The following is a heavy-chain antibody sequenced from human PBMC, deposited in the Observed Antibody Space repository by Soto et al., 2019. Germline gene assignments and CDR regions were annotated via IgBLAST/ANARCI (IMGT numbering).Heavy chain of an antibody. Sequence: ASVKVSCKASGYTFTSYGISWVRQAPGQGLEWMGWISAYNGNTNYAQKLQGRVTMTTDTSTSTAYMELRSLRSDDTAVYYCARDPMVRGVIPEVCFDPWGQATLVTAPQ. J-gene: IGHJ5*02. CDR3: ARDPMVRGVIPEVCFDP. CDR2: ISAYNGNT. V-gene: IGHV1-18*01. CDR1: GYTFTSYG. D-gene: IGHD3-10*01.